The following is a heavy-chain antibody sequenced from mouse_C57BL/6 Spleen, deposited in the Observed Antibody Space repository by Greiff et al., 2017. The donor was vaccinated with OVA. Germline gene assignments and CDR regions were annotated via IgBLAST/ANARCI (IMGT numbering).Heavy chain of an antibody. J-gene: IGHJ3*01. V-gene: IGHV1-22*01. CDR3: ARLYDYDGVAY. CDR2: INPNNGGI. D-gene: IGHD2-4*01. CDR1: GYTFTDYN. Sequence: VQLQQSGPELVKPGASVKMSCKASGYTFTDYNMHWVKQSHGKSLEWIGYINPNNGGISYNQKFKGKATLTVNKSSSTAYMELRSLTSEDSAVYYCARLYDYDGVAYWGQGTLVTVSA.